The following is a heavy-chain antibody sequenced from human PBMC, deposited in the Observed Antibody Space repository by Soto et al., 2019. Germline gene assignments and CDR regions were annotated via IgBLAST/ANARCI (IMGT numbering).Heavy chain of an antibody. J-gene: IGHJ4*02. Sequence: GGSLRLSCAASGFTFSSYGMHWVRQAPGKGLEWVAVISYDGSNKYYAESVKGRFTISRDNSKNTLYLQMNSLRAEDTAVYYFAKTLGSKDYGSGSYSPHFDYWGQGTLVTVSS. CDR3: AKTLGSKDYGSGSYSPHFDY. D-gene: IGHD3-10*01. CDR1: GFTFSSYG. CDR2: ISYDGSNK. V-gene: IGHV3-30*18.